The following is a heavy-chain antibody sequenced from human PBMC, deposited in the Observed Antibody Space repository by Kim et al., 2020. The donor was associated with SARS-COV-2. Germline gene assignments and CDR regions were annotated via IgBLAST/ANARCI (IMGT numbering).Heavy chain of an antibody. Sequence: ASVKVSCKVSGYTLTELSMHWVRQAPGKGLEWMGGFDPEDGETIYAQKFQGRVTMTEDTSTDTAYMELSSLRSEDTAVYYCATEPTYSYGSGSYEIDYWGQGTLGTVSS. CDR2: FDPEDGET. CDR3: ATEPTYSYGSGSYEIDY. V-gene: IGHV1-24*01. J-gene: IGHJ4*02. CDR1: GYTLTELS. D-gene: IGHD3-10*01.